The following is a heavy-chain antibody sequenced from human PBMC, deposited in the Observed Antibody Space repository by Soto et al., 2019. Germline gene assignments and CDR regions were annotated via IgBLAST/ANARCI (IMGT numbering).Heavy chain of an antibody. J-gene: IGHJ4*02. D-gene: IGHD2-21*01. CDR2: LKEDGSEE. CDR1: GFTFSSYW. V-gene: IGHV3-7*03. Sequence: EVQLVESGGGLVQPGGSLRLSCAASGFTFSSYWMSWVRQAPGKGLEWVANLKEDGSEEYYVDSVKGRFTISRDNAKNSLYLQMNSLRAEDTAVYYCARDGPGGDRDYWGQGTLVTVS. CDR3: ARDGPGGDRDY.